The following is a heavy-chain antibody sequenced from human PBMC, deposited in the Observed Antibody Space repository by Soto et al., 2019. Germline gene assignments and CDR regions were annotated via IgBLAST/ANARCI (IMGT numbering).Heavy chain of an antibody. CDR3: ARLRGATPSCPDY. Sequence: GGSLRLSCAASGFTFSVYNMIWVRQAPGKGLEWVSSISSSSNYIYYADSVKGRFTIYRDNAKNSLYLQMNSLRAEDAAVYYCARLRGATPSCPDYWGQGTLVTVSS. CDR1: GFTFSVYN. J-gene: IGHJ4*02. CDR2: ISSSSNYI. D-gene: IGHD2-2*01. V-gene: IGHV3-21*01.